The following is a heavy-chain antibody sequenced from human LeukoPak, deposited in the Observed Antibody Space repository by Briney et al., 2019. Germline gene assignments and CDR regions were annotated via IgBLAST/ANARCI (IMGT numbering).Heavy chain of an antibody. CDR2: MNPDSGNT. Sequence: GASVKVSCKASGYTFTSYDINWVRQATGQGLEWLAWMNPDSGNTGYAQNFQGRVTMTRNTSISTAYVELSSLRSEDTAVYYCARGVFGGYSYYYGMDVWGQGTTVTVSS. J-gene: IGHJ6*02. CDR3: ARGVFGGYSYYYGMDV. CDR1: GYTFTSYD. D-gene: IGHD3-10*01. V-gene: IGHV1-8*01.